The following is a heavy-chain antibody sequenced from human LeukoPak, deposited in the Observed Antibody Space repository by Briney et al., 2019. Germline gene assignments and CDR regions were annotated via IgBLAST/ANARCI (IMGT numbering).Heavy chain of an antibody. CDR1: GYTFTSYG. D-gene: IGHD2-8*01. J-gene: IGHJ3*02. CDR3: ARFLCDNGVCHRAFDI. V-gene: IGHV1-18*01. Sequence: GASVKVSCKASGYTFTSYGISWVRQAPGQGLEWMGWISAYNGNTNYAQKLQGRVTMTTDTSTSTAYMELRSLRSDDTAVYYCARFLCDNGVCHRAFDIWGQGTVVTVS. CDR2: ISAYNGNT.